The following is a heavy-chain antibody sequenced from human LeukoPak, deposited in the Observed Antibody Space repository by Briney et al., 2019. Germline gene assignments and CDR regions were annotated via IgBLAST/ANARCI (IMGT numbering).Heavy chain of an antibody. Sequence: GGSLRLSCAASGFTVSSNYMSWVRQAPGKGLEWVSVIYSGGSTYYADSVKGRFTISRDNSKNTLYLQMNSLRAEDTAVYYCARGGIAAAGTHRPYYYYYYGMDVWGQGTTVTVSS. D-gene: IGHD6-13*01. CDR3: ARGGIAAAGTHRPYYYYYYGMDV. CDR1: GFTVSSNY. CDR2: IYSGGST. J-gene: IGHJ6*02. V-gene: IGHV3-53*01.